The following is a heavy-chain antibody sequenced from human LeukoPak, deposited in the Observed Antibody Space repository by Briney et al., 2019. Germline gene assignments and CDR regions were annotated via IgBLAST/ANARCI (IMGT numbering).Heavy chain of an antibody. J-gene: IGHJ4*02. CDR3: AREGNRKSFDS. CDR1: GFTFSSYW. D-gene: IGHD1-14*01. V-gene: IGHV3-74*01. Sequence: GGSLRLSCAASGFTFSSYWMHWVRQAPGKGLVWVSRINSDGSSTSYADSVKGRFTISRDNAKNSLYLQMNSLRAEDTAVYYCAREGNRKSFDSWGQGTLVTVSS. CDR2: INSDGSST.